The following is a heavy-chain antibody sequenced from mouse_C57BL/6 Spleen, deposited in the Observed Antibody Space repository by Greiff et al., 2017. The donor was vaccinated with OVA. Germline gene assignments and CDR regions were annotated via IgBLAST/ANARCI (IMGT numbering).Heavy chain of an antibody. CDR2: IHPNSGST. Sequence: QVQLKQSGAELVKPGASVKLSCKASGYTFTSYWMHWVKQRPGQGLEWIGMIHPNSGSTNYNEKFKSKATLTVDKSSSTAYMQLSSLTSEDSAVYYCARSRLYDYDVGAMDYWGQGTSVTVSS. V-gene: IGHV1-64*01. CDR1: GYTFTSYW. D-gene: IGHD2-4*01. J-gene: IGHJ4*01. CDR3: ARSRLYDYDVGAMDY.